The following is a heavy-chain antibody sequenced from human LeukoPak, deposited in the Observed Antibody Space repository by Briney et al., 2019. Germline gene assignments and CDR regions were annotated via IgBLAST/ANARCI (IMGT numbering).Heavy chain of an antibody. CDR2: INPSGGST. Sequence: ASVKVSCKASGYTFTSYYMHWVRQAPGQGLEWMGIINPSGGSTSYAQKFQDRITLTRDTSTNTVYMELSSLRSDDTAVYFCARATLSDFYFNYWGQGTLVTVSS. J-gene: IGHJ4*02. V-gene: IGHV1-46*01. CDR3: ARATLSDFYFNY. CDR1: GYTFTSYY.